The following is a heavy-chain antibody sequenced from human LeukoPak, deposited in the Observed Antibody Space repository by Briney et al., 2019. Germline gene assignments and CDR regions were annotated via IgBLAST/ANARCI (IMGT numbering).Heavy chain of an antibody. CDR3: AKDLSISGWQDFDY. CDR1: GFTFSSYA. CDR2: ISGSGGST. Sequence: GGPLRLSCAASGFTFSSYAMSWVRQAPGKGLEWVSAISGSGGSTYYADSVKGRFTISRDNSKNTLYLQMNSLRAEDTAVYYCAKDLSISGWQDFDYWGQGTLVTVSS. V-gene: IGHV3-23*01. D-gene: IGHD6-19*01. J-gene: IGHJ4*02.